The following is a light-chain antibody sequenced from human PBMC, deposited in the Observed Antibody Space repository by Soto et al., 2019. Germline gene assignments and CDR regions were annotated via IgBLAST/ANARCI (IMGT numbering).Light chain of an antibody. CDR2: DVT. J-gene: IGLJ2*01. CDR1: SRDVGGFNH. CDR3: SSYAGNNNVV. V-gene: IGLV2-8*01. Sequence: QSALTQPPSASGSPGQSVTISCTGTSRDVGGFNHVSWYQQHPGKAPKLIIYDVTKRPSVVPDRFSGSKSGNSASLTVSGLQTEDEADYYCSSYAGNNNVVFGGGTKLTVL.